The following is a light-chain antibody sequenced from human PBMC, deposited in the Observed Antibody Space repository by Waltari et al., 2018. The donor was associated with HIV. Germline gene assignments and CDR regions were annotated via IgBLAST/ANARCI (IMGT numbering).Light chain of an antibody. V-gene: IGKV1-5*03. CDR2: EAS. J-gene: IGKJ2*01. CDR1: EEISYW. Sequence: IQVTQSPSTLRASVGDTVTMTCRASEEISYWLAWYQQKPGEGPRLLIYEASKLEDGVPTRFSGTGSGTEFSLTINALQPDDVATYCQQFGRWYTFGLGTKLEIK. CDR3: QQFGRWYT.